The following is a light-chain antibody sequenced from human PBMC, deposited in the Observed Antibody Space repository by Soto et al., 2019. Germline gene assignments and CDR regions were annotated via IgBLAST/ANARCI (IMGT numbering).Light chain of an antibody. CDR3: RSYTSSSTLIV. J-gene: IGLJ1*01. CDR1: SSDVGGYNY. V-gene: IGLV2-14*01. CDR2: DVT. Sequence: QSALTQPASVSGSPGQSITISCTGTSSDVGGYNYVSWYQQHPGKAPKLMIYDVTNRPSGVSNRFSGSKSGNTASLTISGLQAEDEADYYCRSYTSSSTLIVFGPGTKLTVL.